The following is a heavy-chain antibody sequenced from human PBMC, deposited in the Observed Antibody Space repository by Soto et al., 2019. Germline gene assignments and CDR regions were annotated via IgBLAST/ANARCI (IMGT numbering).Heavy chain of an antibody. Sequence: GGSLRLSCAASGFTFSSYGMHWVRQAPGKGLEWVAVISYDGSNKYYADSVKGRFTISRDNSKNTLYLQMNSLRAEDTAVYYCAKGLGRYSYDRTIGYWGQGTLVTVSS. V-gene: IGHV3-30*18. CDR3: AKGLGRYSYDRTIGY. D-gene: IGHD5-18*01. J-gene: IGHJ4*02. CDR2: ISYDGSNK. CDR1: GFTFSSYG.